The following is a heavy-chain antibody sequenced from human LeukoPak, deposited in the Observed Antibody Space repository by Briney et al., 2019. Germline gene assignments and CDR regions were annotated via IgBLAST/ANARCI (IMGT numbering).Heavy chain of an antibody. CDR3: ARDRDSSGWYEGFDY. CDR1: GFTSSSSA. V-gene: IGHV3-30-3*01. D-gene: IGHD6-19*01. J-gene: IGHJ4*02. Sequence: GGSLRLSCAASGFTSSSSAMHWVRQAPDKGLEWVAVISYDGSNKYYADSVKGRFTISRDNSKNTLYLQMNSLRADDTAVYYCARDRDSSGWYEGFDYWGQGTLVTVSS. CDR2: ISYDGSNK.